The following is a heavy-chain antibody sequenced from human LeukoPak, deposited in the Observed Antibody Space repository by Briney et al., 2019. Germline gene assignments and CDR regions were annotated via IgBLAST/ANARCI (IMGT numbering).Heavy chain of an antibody. CDR2: ISDTGTT. CDR1: GGSISIYY. J-gene: IGHJ4*02. Sequence: SETLSLTCTVSGGSISIYYWNWIRQPPGKGPEWIGCISDTGTTKYNPAFKSRVTISVDTSKNQFSLKLTSVTAVDTAVYFCATGYYEPFEKWGQGTLVSVSS. D-gene: IGHD3-22*01. V-gene: IGHV4-59*01. CDR3: ATGYYEPFEK.